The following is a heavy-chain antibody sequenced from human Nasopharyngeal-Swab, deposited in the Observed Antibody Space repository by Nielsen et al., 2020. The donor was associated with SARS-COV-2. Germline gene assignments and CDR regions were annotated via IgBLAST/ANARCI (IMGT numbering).Heavy chain of an antibody. CDR2: IYYSGST. D-gene: IGHD3-3*01. Sequence: SETLSLTCTVSGGSISSGGYYWSWIRQHPGKDLEWIGYIYYSGSTYYNPSLKSRVTISVDTSKNQFSLKLSSVTAADTAVYYCARAPRITIFGVVQAFDIWGQGTMVTVSS. CDR3: ARAPRITIFGVVQAFDI. J-gene: IGHJ3*02. CDR1: GGSISSGGYY. V-gene: IGHV4-31*03.